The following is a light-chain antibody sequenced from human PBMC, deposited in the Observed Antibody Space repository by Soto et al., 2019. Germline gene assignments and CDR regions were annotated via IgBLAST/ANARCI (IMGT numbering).Light chain of an antibody. V-gene: IGKV3-15*01. CDR1: QSVSIH. CDR2: DTS. J-gene: IGKJ5*01. CDR3: QQYSNWPPIT. Sequence: DIVMTHSPGTLSVSLGKRSTLSGRASQSVSIHLAWYQQKPGQAPRLLIYDTSTRATGIPARFSGSGSGTEFTLTISSLQSEDFAVYYCQQYSNWPPITFGQGTRLEIK.